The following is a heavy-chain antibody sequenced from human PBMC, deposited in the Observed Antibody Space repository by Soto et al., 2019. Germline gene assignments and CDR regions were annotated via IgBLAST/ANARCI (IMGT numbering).Heavy chain of an antibody. CDR1: GGTFSSYT. CDR2: IIPILGIA. V-gene: IGHV1-69*02. J-gene: IGHJ6*02. Sequence: QVQLVQSGAEVKKPGSSVKVSCKASGGTFSSYTISWVRQAPGQGLEWMGRIIPILGIANYAQKFQGRVTITADKSTSTAYMELSSRRSEDTAVYYWASLMSSGYYYGMDFWGQGTTVTVSS. CDR3: ASLMSSGYYYGMDF. D-gene: IGHD3-10*01.